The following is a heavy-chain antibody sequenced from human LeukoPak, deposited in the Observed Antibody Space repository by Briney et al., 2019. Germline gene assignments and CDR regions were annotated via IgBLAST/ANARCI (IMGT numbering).Heavy chain of an antibody. J-gene: IGHJ6*02. CDR3: AREVGHGMDV. Sequence: ASVKVSCKAPGYTFTSYYMHWVRQAPGQGLEWMGIINPSGGSTSYAQRLQGRVTMTRDTSTSTVYMELSSLRSEDTAVYYCAREVGHGMDVWGQGTTVTVSS. D-gene: IGHD2-15*01. CDR2: INPSGGST. V-gene: IGHV1-46*01. CDR1: GYTFTSYY.